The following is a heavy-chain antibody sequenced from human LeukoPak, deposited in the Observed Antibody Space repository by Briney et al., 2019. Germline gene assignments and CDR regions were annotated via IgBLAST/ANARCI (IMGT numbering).Heavy chain of an antibody. V-gene: IGHV7-4-1*02. Sequence: ASVKVSCKASGYSFTSYGISWVRQAPGQGLEWMGWINTNTGNPTYAQGFTGRFVFSLDTSVSTAYLQISSLKAEDTAVYYCARATVTPAFSFDYWGQGTLVTVSS. CDR2: INTNTGNP. D-gene: IGHD4-11*01. CDR1: GYSFTSYG. J-gene: IGHJ4*02. CDR3: ARATVTPAFSFDY.